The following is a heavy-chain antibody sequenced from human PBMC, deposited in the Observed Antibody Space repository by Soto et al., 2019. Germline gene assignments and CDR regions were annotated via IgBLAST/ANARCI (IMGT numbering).Heavy chain of an antibody. CDR1: GFTFSSYA. Sequence: GGSLRLSCAASGFTFSSYAMSWVRQAPGKGLEWVSAISGSGGSTYYADSVEGRFTISRDNSKNTLYLQMNSLRAEDTAVYYCAKDPHRYSGSYWFDPWGQGTLVTVSS. CDR3: AKDPHRYSGSYWFDP. D-gene: IGHD1-26*01. J-gene: IGHJ5*02. CDR2: ISGSGGST. V-gene: IGHV3-23*01.